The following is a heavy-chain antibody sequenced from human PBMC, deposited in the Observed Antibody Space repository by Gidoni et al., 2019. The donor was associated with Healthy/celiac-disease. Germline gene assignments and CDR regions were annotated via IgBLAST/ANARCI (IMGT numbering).Heavy chain of an antibody. Sequence: ELQLLESGGGVVQPGGSLRLCCADSGFFLSSYAMSWVRQAPGKGLAWVSAISGSGGSTYYADSVKGRFTISRDNSKNTLYLQMNSLRAEDTAVYYCAKPMVRGVQYGAFDIWGQGTMVTVSS. D-gene: IGHD3-10*01. CDR1: GFFLSSYA. V-gene: IGHV3-23*01. J-gene: IGHJ3*02. CDR3: AKPMVRGVQYGAFDI. CDR2: ISGSGGST.